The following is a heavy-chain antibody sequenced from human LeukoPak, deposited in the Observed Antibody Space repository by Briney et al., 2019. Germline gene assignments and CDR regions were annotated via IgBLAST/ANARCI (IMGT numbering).Heavy chain of an antibody. D-gene: IGHD3-10*01. CDR1: GYTLTELS. CDR2: FDPEDGET. CDR3: ATNYGSGNWFDP. V-gene: IGHV1-24*01. J-gene: IGHJ5*02. Sequence: ASVKVSCKVSGYTLTELSMHWVRQAPGKGLEWMGGFDPEDGETIYAQKFQGRVTMTEDTSTDTAYMELSSLRSEDTAVYYCATNYGSGNWFDPWGQGTLVTVSS.